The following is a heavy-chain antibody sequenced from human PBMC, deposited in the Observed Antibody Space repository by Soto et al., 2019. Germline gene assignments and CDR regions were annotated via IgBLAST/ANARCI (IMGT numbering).Heavy chain of an antibody. D-gene: IGHD5-12*01. J-gene: IGHJ4*02. CDR1: GYSFTSYG. Sequence: QVQLVQSGAEVKKPGASVKVSCKASGYSFTSYGISWVRQAPGQGLEWMGWISAYNGNRKYAQKFQGRVTMTTDTSTSTAYMALRSLRSDDTAVCCCARELGGFPDYWGQGTLVTVSS. CDR3: ARELGGFPDY. CDR2: ISAYNGNR. V-gene: IGHV1-18*01.